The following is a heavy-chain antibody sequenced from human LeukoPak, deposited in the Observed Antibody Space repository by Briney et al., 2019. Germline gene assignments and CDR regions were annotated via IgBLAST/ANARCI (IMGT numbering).Heavy chain of an antibody. CDR3: ARDPYSYASY. J-gene: IGHJ4*02. Sequence: PGGSLRLSCAASGFTFSSYAMSWVRQAPGKGLDWVSAISGSGGSTYYADSVKGRFTISRDNAKNTLYLQMNSLRVEDTAVYYCARDPYSYASYWGQGTLVTVSS. D-gene: IGHD5-18*01. V-gene: IGHV3-23*01. CDR1: GFTFSSYA. CDR2: ISGSGGST.